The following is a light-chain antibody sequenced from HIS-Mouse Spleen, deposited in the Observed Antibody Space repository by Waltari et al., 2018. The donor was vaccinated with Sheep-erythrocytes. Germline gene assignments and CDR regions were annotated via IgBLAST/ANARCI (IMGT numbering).Light chain of an antibody. CDR2: LGS. V-gene: IGKV2-28*01. Sequence: DIVMTQSPLCLPVTPGEPAHISCRSSQSLLHSNGYNYLDWYLQKPGPSPQLLIYLGSNRASGVPDRFIGSGSGTDFTLKISRVEAEDVGVYYCMQALQTPRTFGQGTKVEIK. CDR3: MQALQTPRT. J-gene: IGKJ1*01. CDR1: QSLLHSNGYNY.